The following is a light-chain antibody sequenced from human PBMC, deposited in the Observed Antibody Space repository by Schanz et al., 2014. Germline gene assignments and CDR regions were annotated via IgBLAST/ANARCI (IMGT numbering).Light chain of an antibody. CDR3: QQRDSWPSRRVT. CDR2: DAS. V-gene: IGKV3-11*01. Sequence: EIVLTQSPATLSLSPGARATLSCRASQSVSRYLAWYQQKPGQAPRLLIYDASNRATGFPARFSGSGSGTDFTLTISSLEPEDFAVYYCQQRDSWPSRRVTFGGGTKVEIK. CDR1: QSVSRY. J-gene: IGKJ4*01.